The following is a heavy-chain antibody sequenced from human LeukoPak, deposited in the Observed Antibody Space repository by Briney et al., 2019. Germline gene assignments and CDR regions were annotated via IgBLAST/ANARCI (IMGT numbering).Heavy chain of an antibody. Sequence: SETLSLTCTVSGGSNSSSSYYWGWIRQPPGKGLEWIGSIYYSGSTYYNPSLKSRVTISVDTSKNQFSLKLSSVTAADTAVYYCARHASYYDSSGYYLFGYYYYGMDVWGQGTTVTVSS. D-gene: IGHD3-22*01. CDR2: IYYSGST. CDR3: ARHASYYDSSGYYLFGYYYYGMDV. V-gene: IGHV4-39*01. J-gene: IGHJ6*02. CDR1: GGSNSSSSYY.